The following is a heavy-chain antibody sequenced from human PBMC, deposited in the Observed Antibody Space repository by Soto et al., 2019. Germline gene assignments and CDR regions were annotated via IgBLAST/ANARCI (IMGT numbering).Heavy chain of an antibody. CDR3: ARDFFGGWFDT. J-gene: IGHJ5*02. D-gene: IGHD3-10*01. CDR2: ITSGGSST. Sequence: GSSLRRSCEGSGFSFSGDSMDWVLQAPGKVLEWVSCITSGGSSTFYSDSVKGRFTISRDNAKNTLYLQMNSLRAEDTAVYYCARDFFGGWFDTWGQGTLVTVSS. V-gene: IGHV3-74*01. CDR1: GFSFSGDS.